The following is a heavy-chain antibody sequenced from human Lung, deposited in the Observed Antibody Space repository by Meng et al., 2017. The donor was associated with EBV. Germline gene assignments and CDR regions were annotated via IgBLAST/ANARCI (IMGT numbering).Heavy chain of an antibody. J-gene: IGHJ4*02. CDR2: IYYTGSS. Sequence: QVHLHDAGHMLVQPSQTLSLTCTVSVCSVCSGVYYWSWIHQQPGKGPEWMGYIYYTGSSFYNPSLKSRVTISVDTSKNQFSLNLSSVTAADTAVYYCANAGRFGESLGDYWGQGILVTVSS. CDR3: ANAGRFGESLGDY. CDR1: VCSVCSGVYY. D-gene: IGHD3-10*01. V-gene: IGHV4-31*03.